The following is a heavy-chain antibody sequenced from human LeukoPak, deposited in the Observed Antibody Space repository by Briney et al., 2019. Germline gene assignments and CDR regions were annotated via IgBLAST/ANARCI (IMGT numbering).Heavy chain of an antibody. D-gene: IGHD6-19*01. CDR2: IYYSGST. J-gene: IGHJ6*03. V-gene: IGHV4-61*05. CDR1: GGSISSSKYY. Sequence: SETLSLTCIVSGGSISSSKYYWGWIRQPPGKGLEWIGYIYYSGSTNYNPSLKSRVTISVDTSKNQFSLKLSSVTAADTAVYYCARGYSSGWYTLLNYYYYYMDVWGKGTTVTISS. CDR3: ARGYSSGWYTLLNYYYYYMDV.